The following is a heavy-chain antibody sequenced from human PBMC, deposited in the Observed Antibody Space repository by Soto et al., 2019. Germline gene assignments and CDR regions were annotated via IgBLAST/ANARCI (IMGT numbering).Heavy chain of an antibody. CDR2: IYWDDDK. V-gene: IGHV2-5*02. J-gene: IGHJ6*03. CDR3: AHVPGSGQLLYSYYYYMDV. Sequence: QITLKESGPTLVKPTQTLTLTCTFSGFSLTTRGVGVGWIRQPPGKALEWLALIYWDDDKRYSPSLKSRLTITKDTSKNQVVLTLTHMDPVDTATYSCAHVPGSGQLLYSYYYYMDVWGKGATVAVS. CDR1: GFSLTTRGVG. D-gene: IGHD3-10*01.